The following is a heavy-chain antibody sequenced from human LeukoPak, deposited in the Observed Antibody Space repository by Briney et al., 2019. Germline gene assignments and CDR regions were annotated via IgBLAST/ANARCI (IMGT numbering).Heavy chain of an antibody. V-gene: IGHV4-59*01. CDR2: IYYSGST. CDR3: ARDSKGVPYEDYFDY. D-gene: IGHD3-16*01. Sequence: SETLSLTCTVSGGSISSYYWSWIRQPPGKGLEWIGYIYYSGSTNYNPSLKSRVTISVDTSKNQFSLKLSSVTAADTAVYYCARDSKGVPYEDYFDYWGQGTLVTVSS. CDR1: GGSISSYY. J-gene: IGHJ4*02.